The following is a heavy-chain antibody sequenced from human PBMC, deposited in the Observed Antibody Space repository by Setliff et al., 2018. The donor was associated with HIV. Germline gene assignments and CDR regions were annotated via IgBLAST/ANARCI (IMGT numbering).Heavy chain of an antibody. Sequence: SETLSLTCTVSDDFITSYYWSWIRQPPGKGLEWIGYIYYSGSTNYNPSLKSRVTISVDTSKNQFSLKLSSVTAADTAVYYCARPGVGTVSFDYWGQGTLVTVSS. J-gene: IGHJ4*02. CDR2: IYYSGST. D-gene: IGHD1-7*01. CDR3: ARPGVGTVSFDY. CDR1: DDFITSYY. V-gene: IGHV4-59*08.